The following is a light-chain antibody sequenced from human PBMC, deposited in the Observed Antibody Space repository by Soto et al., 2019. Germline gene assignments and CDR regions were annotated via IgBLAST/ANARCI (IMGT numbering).Light chain of an antibody. CDR3: CSYAGVDIPMV. CDR2: EDT. J-gene: IGLJ3*02. Sequence: HSALTQPASVSGSPGQSITISCTGTSKDVGNYKLVSWYQQHPDKAPKLIIYEDTNRPSGIYDRFSGSKSGNTASLTISGLQAEDEADYYCCSYAGVDIPMVFGLGTQLTVL. CDR1: SKDVGNYKL. V-gene: IGLV2-23*01.